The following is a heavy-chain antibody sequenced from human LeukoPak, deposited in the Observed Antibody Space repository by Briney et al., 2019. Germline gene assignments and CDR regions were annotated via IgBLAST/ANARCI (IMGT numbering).Heavy chain of an antibody. V-gene: IGHV4-59*01. CDR2: IYYSGST. D-gene: IGHD4-17*01. J-gene: IGHJ6*03. CDR1: GGSISSYY. Sequence: SETLSLTCTVSGGSISSYYWSWIRQPPGKGLEWIGYIYYSGSTNYNPSLKSRVTISVDTSKNQFSLKLSSVTASDTAVYYCARDYGDYGGYYYYYMDVWGKGTTVTVSS. CDR3: ARDYGDYGGYYYYYMDV.